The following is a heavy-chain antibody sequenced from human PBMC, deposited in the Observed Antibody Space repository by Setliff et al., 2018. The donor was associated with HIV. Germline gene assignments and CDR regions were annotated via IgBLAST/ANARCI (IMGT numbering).Heavy chain of an antibody. Sequence: ASVKVSCKASGYTFTNYYIHWVRQSPGQGLEWMGWINPNNGDTEYEQKFQGRVTMTRVTSITTVYMEVTRLRSDDTAVYYCARVQDKYCTHGVCSGFDIWGQGTMVTVSS. D-gene: IGHD2-8*01. CDR2: INPNNGDT. V-gene: IGHV1-2*02. CDR1: GYTFTNYY. J-gene: IGHJ3*02. CDR3: ARVQDKYCTHGVCSGFDI.